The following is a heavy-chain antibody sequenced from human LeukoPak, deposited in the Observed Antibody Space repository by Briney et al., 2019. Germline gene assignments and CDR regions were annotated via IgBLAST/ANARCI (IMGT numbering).Heavy chain of an antibody. CDR1: GFSFSDYG. D-gene: IGHD4-17*01. V-gene: IGHV3-23*01. CDR2: VSGGGTTT. CDR3: AKWTVTTSGDDY. J-gene: IGHJ4*02. Sequence: GGSLRLSCVASGFSFSDYGMSWFRQAPGKGLEWVSSVSGGGTTTYYADSVKGRFTISRDNSKNTLYLQMNSLRVEDAAIYYCAKWTVTTSGDDYWGQGTLVTVSS.